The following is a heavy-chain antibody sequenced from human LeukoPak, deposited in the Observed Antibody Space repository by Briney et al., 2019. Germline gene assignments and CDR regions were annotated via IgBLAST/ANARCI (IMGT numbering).Heavy chain of an antibody. J-gene: IGHJ4*02. CDR3: ARSAFPYGSGSYPNY. CDR1: GGSISSYY. V-gene: IGHV4-59*08. Sequence: SETLSLTCTVSGGSISSYYWSWFRQPPGKGLEWVGYIYHSGNTNYNPSLKSRVTISVDTSKNQFSLKLSSVTAADTAVYYCARSAFPYGSGSYPNYWGQRTLVTVSS. CDR2: IYHSGNT. D-gene: IGHD3-10*01.